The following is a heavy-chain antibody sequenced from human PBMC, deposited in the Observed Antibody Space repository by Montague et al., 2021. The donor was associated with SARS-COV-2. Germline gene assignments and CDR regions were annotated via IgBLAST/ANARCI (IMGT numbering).Heavy chain of an antibody. CDR3: ARSGVGIFDFSYFDS. CDR1: GFSISSDYY. Sequence: SETLSLTCSVSGFSISSDYYWGWIRQTPGKGLEWIGSRYQNGATXXSPSLKRPVTILLDTSKNQFSLSLTSVTAADTAVYYCARSGVGIFDFSYFDSWGQGSLVIVSS. V-gene: IGHV4-38-2*02. D-gene: IGHD3-3*01. CDR2: RYQNGAT. J-gene: IGHJ4*02.